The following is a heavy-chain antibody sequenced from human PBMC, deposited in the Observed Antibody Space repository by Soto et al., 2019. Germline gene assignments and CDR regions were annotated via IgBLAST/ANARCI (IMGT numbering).Heavy chain of an antibody. CDR2: INPSGGRT. Sequence: QVQLVQSGAEVKKPGASVKVSCKASGYTFTSYYMHWVRQAPGQGLEWMGIINPSGGRTSYAQKFQVSVTMTRDTSTSTVYMELSSLRSEDTAVYYCARDGAMYYDFWSGPQGWFDPWGQGTLVTVSS. J-gene: IGHJ5*02. CDR3: ARDGAMYYDFWSGPQGWFDP. CDR1: GYTFTSYY. V-gene: IGHV1-46*01. D-gene: IGHD3-3*01.